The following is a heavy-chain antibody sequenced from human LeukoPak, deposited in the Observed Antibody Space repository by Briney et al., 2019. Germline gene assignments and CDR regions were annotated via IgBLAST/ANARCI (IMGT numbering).Heavy chain of an antibody. CDR1: GGSISSYY. J-gene: IGHJ4*02. Sequence: PSETLSLTCTVSGGSISSYYWSWIRQPPGKGLEWIGYIYYSGSTNYNPSLKSRVTISVDTSKNQFSLKLSSVTAADTAVYYCARVGYSYGSLFDYRGQGTLVTVSS. D-gene: IGHD5-18*01. CDR3: ARVGYSYGSLFDY. CDR2: IYYSGST. V-gene: IGHV4-59*08.